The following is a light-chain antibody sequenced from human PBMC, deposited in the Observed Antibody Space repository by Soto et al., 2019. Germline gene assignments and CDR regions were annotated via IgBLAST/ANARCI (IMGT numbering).Light chain of an antibody. Sequence: QSALTQPASVSGSPGQSITISCTGTSSDVGGYKYVSWYQHHPGKAPKLMIYDVGNRPSGVSSRFSGSKSGNTASLTISGLQAEDEADYYCSSYRSASTPVVFGAGTKLTVL. CDR3: SSYRSASTPVV. CDR2: DVG. V-gene: IGLV2-14*03. CDR1: SSDVGGYKY. J-gene: IGLJ2*01.